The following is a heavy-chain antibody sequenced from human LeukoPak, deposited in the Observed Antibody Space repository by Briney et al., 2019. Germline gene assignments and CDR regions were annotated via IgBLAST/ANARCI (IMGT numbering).Heavy chain of an antibody. CDR2: ISSSGTPI. Sequence: GGSLRLSCAASGFTFSSFEMNWVRQAPGKGLEWVSYISSSGTPIHYADSVKGRFTISRDNAKNSLFLQMNSLRAEDTAVYYCAREKTACGGDCYDSWGQGTLVTVSS. V-gene: IGHV3-48*03. CDR3: AREKTACGGDCYDS. CDR1: GFTFSSFE. J-gene: IGHJ4*02. D-gene: IGHD2-21*01.